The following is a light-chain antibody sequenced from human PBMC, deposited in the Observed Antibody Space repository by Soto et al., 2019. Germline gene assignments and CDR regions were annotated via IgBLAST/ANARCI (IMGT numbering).Light chain of an antibody. CDR3: QSYDGRLGGSGV. V-gene: IGLV1-40*01. CDR2: ANN. CDR1: SSNIGANYD. Sequence: QSALTQPPSVSGAPGQRVTISCSGSSSNIGANYDVYWYQQLPGTAPKLLIYANNNRPSGVPDRFSGSKSGTSASLAITGLQAEDEGHYHCQSYDGRLGGSGVFGGGTKVTVL. J-gene: IGLJ2*01.